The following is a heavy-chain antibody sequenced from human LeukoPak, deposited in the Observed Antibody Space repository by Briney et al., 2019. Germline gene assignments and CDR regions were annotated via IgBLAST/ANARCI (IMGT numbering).Heavy chain of an antibody. CDR3: AREKDYGDSRGLDP. CDR2: INTSGNT. CDR1: GGSISNYY. J-gene: IGHJ5*02. D-gene: IGHD4-17*01. V-gene: IGHV4-4*07. Sequence: WGTLALTCTVSGGSISNYYWSWIRQPAGKGLEWIGRINTSGNTNYNPSLKSRVTMSVDTTKTQVSLKLSSVTAADTAVYYCAREKDYGDSRGLDPWGQGTLVTVSS.